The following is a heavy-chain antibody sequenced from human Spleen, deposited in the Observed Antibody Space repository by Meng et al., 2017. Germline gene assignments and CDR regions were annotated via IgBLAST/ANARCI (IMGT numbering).Heavy chain of an antibody. Sequence: GESLKISCAASGFTFSSYWMAWVRQAPGKGLEWVANIKPDGSEGYYLDSVKGRFTISRDNAKNSLYLQMNSLRAEDTAVYYCARERFRNRWSDNAFDIWGQGTMVTVSS. J-gene: IGHJ3*02. D-gene: IGHD2-15*01. CDR1: GFTFSSYW. V-gene: IGHV3-7*01. CDR3: ARERFRNRWSDNAFDI. CDR2: IKPDGSEG.